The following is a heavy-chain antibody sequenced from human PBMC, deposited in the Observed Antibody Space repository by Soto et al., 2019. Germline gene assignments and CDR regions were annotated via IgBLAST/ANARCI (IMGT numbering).Heavy chain of an antibody. CDR1: GLTISNSW. D-gene: IGHD2-15*01. Sequence: EVQLVESGGGFIYPGGSLRLSCAASGLTISNSWMNWVRQAPGKGLEWVGRIKTNSEGGTTDYAAAVKGRFTVSSDDSKNTLYLQMNSRRTEDTAVYYCITGSVEGVWGQGTTVTVSS. CDR3: ITGSVEGV. CDR2: IKTNSEGGTT. V-gene: IGHV3-15*07. J-gene: IGHJ6*02.